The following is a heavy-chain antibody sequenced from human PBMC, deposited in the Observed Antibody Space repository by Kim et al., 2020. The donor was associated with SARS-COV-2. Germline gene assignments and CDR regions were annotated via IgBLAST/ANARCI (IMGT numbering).Heavy chain of an antibody. D-gene: IGHD3-22*01. V-gene: IGHV3-53*04. J-gene: IGHJ5*02. CDR3: ARVDSSGYFTWFDT. Sequence: ADSLKARITNSRHKAKNTLYLQMNSLRAEDTAVEYCARVDSSGYFTWFDTWGQGTLVTVSS.